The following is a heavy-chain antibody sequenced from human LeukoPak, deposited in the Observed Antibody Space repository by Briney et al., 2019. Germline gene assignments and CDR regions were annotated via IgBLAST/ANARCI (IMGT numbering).Heavy chain of an antibody. CDR2: IYYSGST. CDR3: ARDLVVPAAQYLDY. V-gene: IGHV4-39*07. D-gene: IGHD2-2*01. CDR1: GGSISSSSYY. Sequence: KPSETLSLTCTVSGGSISSSSYYWGWIRQPPGKGLEWIGSIYYSGSTYDNPSLKSRVTISVDTSKNQFSLKLSSVTAADTAVYYCARDLVVPAAQYLDYWGQGTLVTVSS. J-gene: IGHJ4*02.